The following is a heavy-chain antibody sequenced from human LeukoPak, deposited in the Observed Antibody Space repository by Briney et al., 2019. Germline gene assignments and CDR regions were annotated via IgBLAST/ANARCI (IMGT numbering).Heavy chain of an antibody. J-gene: IGHJ4*02. CDR2: IYYSGST. CDR1: GGSISSYY. D-gene: IGHD5-24*01. Sequence: SETLSLTCTVSGGSISSYYWSWIRQPPGRGLEWIGYIYYSGSTNYNPSLKSRVTISVDTSKNQFSLKLSSVTAADTAVYYCARESQEKYYFDYWGQGTLVTVSS. CDR3: ARESQEKYYFDY. V-gene: IGHV4-59*12.